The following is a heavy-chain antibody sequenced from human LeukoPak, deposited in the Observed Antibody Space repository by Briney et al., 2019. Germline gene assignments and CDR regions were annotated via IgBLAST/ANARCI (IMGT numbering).Heavy chain of an antibody. CDR1: GFSFSSYT. CDR3: AKGLPYESRAYYDRHFDE. V-gene: IGHV3-23*01. J-gene: IGHJ4*02. D-gene: IGHD3-22*01. Sequence: GGSLRLSCSASGFSFSSYTMTWVRQAPGKGPEWVSIISGGGDTTFYTDSVKGRFTISRDNSKNTLYLQMNSLRVEDTAVYYCAKGLPYESRAYYDRHFDEWGQGTLVTVSS. CDR2: ISGGGDTT.